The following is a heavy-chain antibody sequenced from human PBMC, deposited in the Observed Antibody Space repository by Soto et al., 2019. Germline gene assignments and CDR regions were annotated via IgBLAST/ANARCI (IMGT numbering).Heavy chain of an antibody. V-gene: IGHV1-46*01. J-gene: IGHJ1*01. CDR2: IHPSGDT. Sequence: QVQLVQSGAELKNPGASVKVACKASGYKFTTYFIHWVRQAPGQGLEWMGMIHPSGDTGYAQKFRGRVTMTIDTSTTTAYMELRNLTSVYTAEYFSERGYCTTSPCSGDFQFWGQGTLVTVSS. CDR1: GYKFTTYF. CDR3: ERGYCTTSPCSGDFQF. D-gene: IGHD2-15*01.